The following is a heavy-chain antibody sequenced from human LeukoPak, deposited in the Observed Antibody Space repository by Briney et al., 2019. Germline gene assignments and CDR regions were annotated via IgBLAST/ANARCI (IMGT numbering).Heavy chain of an antibody. Sequence: GESLQISCKGSGYSFTSYWIGWVRQMPGKGLEWMGIIYPGDSDTRYSPSFQGQVTISADKSISTAYLQWSSLKASDTATYYCARCAGYSPYYFDYWGQGTLVTVSS. CDR1: GYSFTSYW. CDR2: IYPGDSDT. V-gene: IGHV5-51*01. J-gene: IGHJ4*02. D-gene: IGHD6-13*01. CDR3: ARCAGYSPYYFDY.